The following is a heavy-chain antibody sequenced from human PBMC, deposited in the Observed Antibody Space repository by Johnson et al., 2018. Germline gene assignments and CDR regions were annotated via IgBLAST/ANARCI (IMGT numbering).Heavy chain of an antibody. V-gene: IGHV3-33*01. D-gene: IGHD6-13*01. J-gene: IGHJ4*02. Sequence: QVQLVQSGGGVVQPGRSLRLSCAASGFTFRLYGMHWIRQAPGQGLEWVAIIWNDGSNQNYADSVKGRFTISRDNSKNTVYLQMNSLRAEDTAGYYCAREGIAAARHSYFLDFWGQGSLVTVSS. CDR1: GFTFRLYG. CDR2: IWNDGSNQ. CDR3: AREGIAAARHSYFLDF.